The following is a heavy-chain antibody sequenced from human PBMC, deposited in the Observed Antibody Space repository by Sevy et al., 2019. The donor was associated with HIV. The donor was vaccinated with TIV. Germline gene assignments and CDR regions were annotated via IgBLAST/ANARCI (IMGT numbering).Heavy chain of an antibody. J-gene: IGHJ5*02. D-gene: IGHD2-2*01. CDR3: ARGPGYCSSTSCYGGFDP. Sequence: SETLSLTCTVSGGSISSSSYYWGWIRQPPGKGLEWIGSIYYSGRTYYNPSLKSRVTISVDTSKNQFSLKLSSVTAADTAVYYCARGPGYCSSTSCYGGFDPWGQGTLVTVSS. CDR2: IYYSGRT. V-gene: IGHV4-39*01. CDR1: GGSISSSSYY.